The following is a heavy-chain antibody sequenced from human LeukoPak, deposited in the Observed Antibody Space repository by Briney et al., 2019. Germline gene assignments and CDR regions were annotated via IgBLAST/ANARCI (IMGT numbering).Heavy chain of an antibody. D-gene: IGHD3-16*02. J-gene: IGHJ4*02. CDR1: GFTFSPHA. Sequence: GRSLRLSCAASGFTFSPHAMHWVRQAPGKGLKWVAVISSDGTNRFYADSVQGRFTISRDNSKNTLYLQMNSLRAEDTAVYYCARNPYDYVWGSYLPTYWGQGTLVTVSS. CDR2: ISSDGTNR. V-gene: IGHV3-30-3*01. CDR3: ARNPYDYVWGSYLPTY.